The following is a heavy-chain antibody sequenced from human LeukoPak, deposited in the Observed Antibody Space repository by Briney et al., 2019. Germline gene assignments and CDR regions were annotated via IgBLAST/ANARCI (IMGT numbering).Heavy chain of an antibody. J-gene: IGHJ4*02. CDR1: GFTFSSYW. V-gene: IGHV3-30*02. CDR3: ANGGGIVATY. CDR2: IRYDGSNK. Sequence: GGSLRLSCAASGFTFSSYWMNWVRQAPGKGLEWVAFIRYDGSNKYYADSVKGRFTISRDNSKNTLYLQMNSLRAEDTAVYYCANGGGIVATYWGQGTLVTVSS. D-gene: IGHD5-12*01.